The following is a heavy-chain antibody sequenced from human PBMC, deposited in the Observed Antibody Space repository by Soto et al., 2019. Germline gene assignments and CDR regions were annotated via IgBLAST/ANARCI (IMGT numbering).Heavy chain of an antibody. Sequence: SETLSLTCTVSGGSISSSSYYWGWIRQPPGKGLEWIGSIYYSGSTYYNPSLKSRVTISVDTSKNQFSLKLSSVTAADTAVYYCAREGIEDYDLLGWWFDPWGQGTLVTVSS. CDR2: IYYSGST. V-gene: IGHV4-39*01. CDR3: AREGIEDYDLLGWWFDP. J-gene: IGHJ5*02. CDR1: GGSISSSSYY. D-gene: IGHD3-3*01.